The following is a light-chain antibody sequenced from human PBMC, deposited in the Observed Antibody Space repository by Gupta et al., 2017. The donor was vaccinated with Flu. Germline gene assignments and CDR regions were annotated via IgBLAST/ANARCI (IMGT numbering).Light chain of an antibody. CDR1: QSISDF. V-gene: IGKV3-11*01. CDR3: QQRTHWPPLA. Sequence: EIVLTQSPATLSLSPGERATRSCRASQSISDFVAWYQQKPGQAPRLLIFETSNRATGIPARFSGSGSGTDVTLTISSREPEDFAVYYCQQRTHWPPLAFGGGTKVEVK. CDR2: ETS. J-gene: IGKJ4*01.